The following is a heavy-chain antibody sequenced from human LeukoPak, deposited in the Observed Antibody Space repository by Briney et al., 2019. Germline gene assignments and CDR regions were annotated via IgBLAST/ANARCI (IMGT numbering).Heavy chain of an antibody. Sequence: SETLSLTCTVSGVSISSYYWTWIPHPPGEGLEWIGYIYYSGSTNYNPSLKSRVTISVDTSNNQSSLKLSSVTAADTAVYYCARALQPGVYAFDIWGQRTMVTVSS. D-gene: IGHD6-13*01. CDR2: IYYSGST. V-gene: IGHV4-59*01. CDR3: ARALQPGVYAFDI. J-gene: IGHJ3*02. CDR1: GVSISSYY.